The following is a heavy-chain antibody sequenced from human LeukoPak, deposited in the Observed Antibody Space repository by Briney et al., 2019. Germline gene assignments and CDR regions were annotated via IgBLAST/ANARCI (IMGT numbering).Heavy chain of an antibody. D-gene: IGHD3-10*01. CDR2: IYYSGST. J-gene: IGHJ5*02. Sequence: SETLSLTCTVSGGSISSSSYYWGWIRQPPGKGLEWIGSIYYSGSTYYNPSPKSRVTISVDTSKNQFSLKLSSVTAADTAVYYCARGGPSGSGSQFDPWGQGTLVTVSP. V-gene: IGHV4-39*01. CDR3: ARGGPSGSGSQFDP. CDR1: GGSISSSSYY.